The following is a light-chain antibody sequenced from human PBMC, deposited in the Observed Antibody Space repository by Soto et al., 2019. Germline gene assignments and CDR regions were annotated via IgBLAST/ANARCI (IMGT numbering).Light chain of an antibody. CDR2: GAS. CDR1: QTIDNR. Sequence: IVMTQSPATLSVAAGERATLSSRASQTIDNRLAWYQQRPGQAPRLLIYGASIRATGIPARFSASGSGTDFTLTISDVQPEDFALYYCHQRQSWPRTFGQGTKVDI. CDR3: HQRQSWPRT. J-gene: IGKJ1*01. V-gene: IGKV3-15*01.